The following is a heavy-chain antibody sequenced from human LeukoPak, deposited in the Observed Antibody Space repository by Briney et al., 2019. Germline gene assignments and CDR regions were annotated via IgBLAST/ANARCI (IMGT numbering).Heavy chain of an antibody. CDR1: GFTFSNYG. Sequence: PGGSLRLSCVASGFTFSNYGMHWVRQAPGKGLEWVSFIRYDGSNKFYADSVKGRFTISRDNSKNTLYLQMNSLRAEDTAVYYCAKEGAYYGSGSYIGHYMDVWGKGTTVSVSS. V-gene: IGHV3-30*02. CDR3: AKEGAYYGSGSYIGHYMDV. J-gene: IGHJ6*03. D-gene: IGHD3-10*01. CDR2: IRYDGSNK.